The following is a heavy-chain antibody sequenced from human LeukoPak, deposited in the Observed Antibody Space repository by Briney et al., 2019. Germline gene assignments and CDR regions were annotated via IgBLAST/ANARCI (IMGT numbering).Heavy chain of an antibody. V-gene: IGHV3-74*01. Sequence: GGSLRLSCAASGFTFSSYWMNWVRQAPGKGLVWVSRIASDGSSTTYADSVKGRFSISRDNAKNTLYLQMNSLRVEDTAVYYCVTAAAGTGLSDYWGQGTLVTVSS. CDR1: GFTFSSYW. J-gene: IGHJ4*02. CDR2: IASDGSST. D-gene: IGHD6-13*01. CDR3: VTAAAGTGLSDY.